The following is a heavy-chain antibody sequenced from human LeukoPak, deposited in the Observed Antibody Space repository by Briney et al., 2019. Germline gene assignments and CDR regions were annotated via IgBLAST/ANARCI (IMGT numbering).Heavy chain of an antibody. V-gene: IGHV1-2*02. J-gene: IGHJ4*02. CDR2: IKPNSGVT. CDR1: GYTFATYF. CDR3: ARPTYCGSDCYFNFDY. Sequence: ASVKVSCKTSGYTFATYFMHWVRQAPGQGLEWMGYIKPNSGVTNYAQKFRGRVTMTWDTSISTAYIELSGLTSDDTAIYYCARPTYCGSDCYFNFDYWGQGTQVTVSS. D-gene: IGHD2-21*02.